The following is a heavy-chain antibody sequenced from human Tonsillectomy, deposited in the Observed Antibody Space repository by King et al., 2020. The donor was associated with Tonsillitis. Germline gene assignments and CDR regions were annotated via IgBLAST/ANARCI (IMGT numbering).Heavy chain of an antibody. Sequence: VQLVESGGGLVQPGGSLRLSCAASGFTFSGYWMSLVRQAPGKGLEVVANIKQDGREKDYVGSVKGRFTISRDNAKNSLYLQMNSLRAEDTAVYYGARVVVPARGSNWFDPWGQGTLVTVSS. J-gene: IGHJ5*02. CDR2: IKQDGREK. V-gene: IGHV3-7*03. CDR3: ARVVVPARGSNWFDP. CDR1: GFTFSGYW. D-gene: IGHD2-15*01.